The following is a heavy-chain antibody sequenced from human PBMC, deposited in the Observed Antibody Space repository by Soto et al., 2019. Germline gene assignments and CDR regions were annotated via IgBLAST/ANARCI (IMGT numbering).Heavy chain of an antibody. CDR2: ISYDGSNK. CDR1: GFTFSSYA. J-gene: IGHJ4*02. V-gene: IGHV3-30-3*01. CDR3: ARDWDDSSGYYYGVVDY. D-gene: IGHD3-22*01. Sequence: LRLSCAASGFTFSSYAMHWVRQAPGKGLEWVAVISYDGSNKYCADSVKGRFTISRDNSKNTLYLQMNSLRAEDTAVYYCARDWDDSSGYYYGVVDYWGQGTLVTVSS.